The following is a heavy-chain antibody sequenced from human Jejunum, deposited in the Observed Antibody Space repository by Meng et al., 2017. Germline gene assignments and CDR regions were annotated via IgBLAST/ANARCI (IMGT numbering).Heavy chain of an antibody. CDR1: GYTFTASS. CDR2: ISPHSGGT. J-gene: IGHJ5*02. CDR3: ARDPGLDR. V-gene: IGHV1-2*06. Sequence: QGQLVQSGAEGKGPGASVKVSCKAPGYTFTASSLNWVRQAPGQGLEWMGRISPHSGGTDYAQNFQGRVTLTRDTSISTAYMQMSGLTSDDTAVYYCARDPGLDRWGRGTLVTVSS.